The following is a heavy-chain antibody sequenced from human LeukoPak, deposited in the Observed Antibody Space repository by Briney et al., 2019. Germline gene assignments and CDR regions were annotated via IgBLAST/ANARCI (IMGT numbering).Heavy chain of an antibody. Sequence: SETLSLTCAVYGGSFSGYYWSWIRQPPGKGLELIGEINHSGSTNYNPSLKSRVTISVDTSKNQFSLKLSSVTAADTAVYYCALVGATRGYYFDYWGQGTLVTVSS. V-gene: IGHV4-34*01. CDR1: GGSFSGYY. D-gene: IGHD1-26*01. CDR3: ALVGATRGYYFDY. CDR2: INHSGST. J-gene: IGHJ4*02.